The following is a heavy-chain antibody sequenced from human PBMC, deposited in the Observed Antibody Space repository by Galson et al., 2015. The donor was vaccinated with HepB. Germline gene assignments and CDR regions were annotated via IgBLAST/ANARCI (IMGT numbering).Heavy chain of an antibody. CDR1: GYSFTSYW. J-gene: IGHJ6*02. CDR3: ARLTNYCSGGSCYYYYGTDV. D-gene: IGHD2-15*01. CDR2: IDPSDSYT. Sequence: QSGAEVKKPGESLRISCKGSGYSFTSYWISWVRQMPGKGLEWMGRIDPSDSYTNYSPSFQGHVTVSADKSISTAYLQWSSLKASDTAMYYCARLTNYCSGGSCYYYYGTDVWGQGTTVTVSS. V-gene: IGHV5-10-1*01.